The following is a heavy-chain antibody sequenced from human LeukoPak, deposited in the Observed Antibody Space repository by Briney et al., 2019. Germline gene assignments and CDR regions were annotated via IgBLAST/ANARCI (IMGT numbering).Heavy chain of an antibody. Sequence: ASVKVSCKTSGYTFITYGVTWVRRAPGQGLEWMGWISPYNGNTIYVQKFQGRINMTTDTSTSTAFMELKSLRSDDTAMYYCARDFTKFGRGFDYWGQGTLVTVSS. CDR1: GYTFITYG. CDR3: ARDFTKFGRGFDY. J-gene: IGHJ4*02. D-gene: IGHD3-9*01. CDR2: ISPYNGNT. V-gene: IGHV1-18*01.